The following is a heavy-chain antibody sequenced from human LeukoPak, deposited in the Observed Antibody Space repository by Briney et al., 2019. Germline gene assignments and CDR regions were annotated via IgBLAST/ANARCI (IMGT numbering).Heavy chain of an antibody. CDR1: GFTFSSYG. D-gene: IGHD6-13*01. J-gene: IGHJ5*02. CDR3: ARERQQLVFWFDL. V-gene: IGHV3-33*01. Sequence: GGSLRLSCAASGFTFSSYGMHWVRQAPGKGLEWVAVIWYDGSNKYYAESVKGRFTISRDNSKNTLYLQMSSLRAEDTAVYYCARERQQLVFWFDLWGQGTLVTVSS. CDR2: IWYDGSNK.